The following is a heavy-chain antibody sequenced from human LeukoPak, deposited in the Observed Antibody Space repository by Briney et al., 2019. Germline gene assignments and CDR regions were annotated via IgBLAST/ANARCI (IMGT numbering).Heavy chain of an antibody. V-gene: IGHV1-46*01. J-gene: IGHJ5*02. D-gene: IGHD6-19*01. CDR2: INPSGGST. CDR3: ARATRGCSSGRCWFDP. Sequence: ASVKVSCKASGYTFTSYYMHWVRQAPGQGLEWMGIINPSGGSTSYAQKFQGRVTMTRDTSTSTVYMELSSLRSEDTAVYYCARATRGCSSGRCWFDPWGQGTLVTVSS. CDR1: GYTFTSYY.